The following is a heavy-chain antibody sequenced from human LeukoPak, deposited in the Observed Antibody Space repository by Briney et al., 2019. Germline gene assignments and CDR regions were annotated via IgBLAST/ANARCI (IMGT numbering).Heavy chain of an antibody. V-gene: IGHV3-64D*06. D-gene: IGHD4/OR15-4a*01. Sequence: GGSLRLSCSASGFTFSSYALHWVRQAPGKGLECVSVISSNGGRTHYADSVKGRFTISRDNPKNMVYLQMSSLRAEDTAVYYCVKNSLLYDASPFDYWGQGTLVTVSS. CDR2: ISSNGGRT. CDR3: VKNSLLYDASPFDY. J-gene: IGHJ4*02. CDR1: GFTFSSYA.